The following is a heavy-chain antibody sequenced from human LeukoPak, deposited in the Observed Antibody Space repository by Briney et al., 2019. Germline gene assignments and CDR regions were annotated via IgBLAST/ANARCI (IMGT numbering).Heavy chain of an antibody. CDR3: AKDGRGPNWFDP. Sequence: PGGSLRLSCAASGFTFSSYAMSWVRQAPGKGLEWVSAISGSGGSTYYADSVKGRFTISRDNPKNTLYLQMNSLRAEDTAVYYCAKDGRGPNWFDPWGQGTLVTVSS. CDR1: GFTFSSYA. D-gene: IGHD5-12*01. V-gene: IGHV3-23*01. J-gene: IGHJ5*02. CDR2: ISGSGGST.